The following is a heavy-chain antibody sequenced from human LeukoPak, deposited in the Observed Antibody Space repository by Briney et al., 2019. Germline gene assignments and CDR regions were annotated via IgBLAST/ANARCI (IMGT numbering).Heavy chain of an antibody. CDR2: ISKSGDTT. J-gene: IGHJ4*02. Sequence: GGSLRLSCAASGFTFNNYAMNWVRQAPGKGLEWVSSISKSGDTTHYADSVKGRVTISRDNSQNTLYLQMNSLRAEDTALYYCAKQWVYCWGQGTLVTVSS. V-gene: IGHV3-23*01. CDR3: AKQWVYC. D-gene: IGHD1-26*01. CDR1: GFTFNNYA.